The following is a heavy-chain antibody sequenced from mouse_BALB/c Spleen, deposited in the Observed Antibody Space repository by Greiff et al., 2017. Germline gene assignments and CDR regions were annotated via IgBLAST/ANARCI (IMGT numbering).Heavy chain of an antibody. CDR1: GFTFSSYT. Sequence: EVQGVESGGGLVKPGGSLKLSCAASGFTFSSYTMSWVRQTPEKRLEWVATISSGGSYTYYPDSVKGRFTISRDNAKNTLYLQMSSLKSEDTAMYYCTREYGNYDGNYFDYWGQGTTLTVSS. J-gene: IGHJ2*01. CDR3: TREYGNYDGNYFDY. CDR2: ISSGGSYT. D-gene: IGHD2-1*01. V-gene: IGHV5-6-4*01.